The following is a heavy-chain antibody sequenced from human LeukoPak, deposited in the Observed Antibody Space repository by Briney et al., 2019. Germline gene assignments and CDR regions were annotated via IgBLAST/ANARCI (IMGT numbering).Heavy chain of an antibody. Sequence: PGGSLRLSCTGSGFNFGDYDVSWFRQAPGKGLEWVGFIRSKSYGGTTKFAATVTGRFTISRDDSKNIAYLQMNSLKTEDTAMYYCSRDGVGGTTANFDYWGQGTLVTVSS. CDR3: SRDGVGGTTANFDY. J-gene: IGHJ4*02. CDR2: IRSKSYGGTT. CDR1: GFNFGDYD. V-gene: IGHV3-49*03. D-gene: IGHD1-14*01.